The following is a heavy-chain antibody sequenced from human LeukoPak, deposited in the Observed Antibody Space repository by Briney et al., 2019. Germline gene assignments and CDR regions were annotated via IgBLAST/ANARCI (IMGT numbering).Heavy chain of an antibody. CDR2: INPNSGGT. Sequence: ASVKVSCKASGYTFTGYYMHWVRQAPGQGLEWMGWINPNSGGTNYAQKFQGRVTMTRDTSISTVYMELSSLRSEDTAVYYCAREVIVDTAMVVDYWGQGTLVTVSS. J-gene: IGHJ4*02. D-gene: IGHD5-18*01. CDR1: GYTFTGYY. CDR3: AREVIVDTAMVVDY. V-gene: IGHV1-2*02.